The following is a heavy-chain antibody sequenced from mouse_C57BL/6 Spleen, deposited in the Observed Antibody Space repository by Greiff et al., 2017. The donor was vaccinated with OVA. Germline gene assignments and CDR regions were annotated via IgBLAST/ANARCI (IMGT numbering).Heavy chain of an antibody. J-gene: IGHJ4*01. CDR2: IDPSDSYT. V-gene: IGHV1-69*01. Sequence: QVQLKESGAELVMPGASVKLSCKASGYTFTSYWMHWVKQRPGQGLEWIGEIDPSDSYTNYNQKFKGKSTLTVDKSSSTAYMQLSSLTSEDSAVYYCARGELGRYAMDYWGQGTSVTVSS. CDR3: ARGELGRYAMDY. CDR1: GYTFTSYW. D-gene: IGHD4-1*01.